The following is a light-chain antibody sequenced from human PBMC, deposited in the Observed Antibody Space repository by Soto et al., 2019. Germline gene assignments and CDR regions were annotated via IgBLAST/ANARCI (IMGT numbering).Light chain of an antibody. V-gene: IGKV3-20*01. CDR3: QQYGSSPLT. CDR2: GAS. J-gene: IGKJ3*01. CDR1: QSVSSSY. Sequence: EIVLTQSPGTLSLSPGERATLSCRASQSVSSSYLAWYQQKPGQAPRLLIYGASTRATGIPDRFSGSGSGTDFTFTISRLESEDXAVYFCQQYGSSPLTFG.